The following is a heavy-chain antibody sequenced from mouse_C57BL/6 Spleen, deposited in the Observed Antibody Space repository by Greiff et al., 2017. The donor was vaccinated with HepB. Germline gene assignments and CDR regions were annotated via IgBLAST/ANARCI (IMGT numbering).Heavy chain of an antibody. D-gene: IGHD1-1*01. CDR3: ARSTITTVVGY. V-gene: IGHV1-55*01. J-gene: IGHJ2*01. CDR1: GYTFTSYW. Sequence: QVQLQQPGAELVKPGASVKMSCKASGYTFTSYWITWVKQRPGQGLEWIGDIYPGSGSTNYNEKFKSKATLTVDTSSSTAYMQRSSLTSEDSAVYYCARSTITTVVGYWGQGTTLTVSS. CDR2: IYPGSGST.